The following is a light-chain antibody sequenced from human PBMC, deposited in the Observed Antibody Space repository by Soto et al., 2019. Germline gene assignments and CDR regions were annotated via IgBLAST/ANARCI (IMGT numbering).Light chain of an antibody. Sequence: DIVLTQSPATLSLSPGEISTLSCRASQSITTELAWYQQKPGQPPRLLIYDASNRATGIPARFSGSGSGTDFTLTISSLEPDDFVVYYCQQRNSWPRTFGQGTKVDIK. J-gene: IGKJ1*01. CDR3: QQRNSWPRT. CDR1: QSITTE. V-gene: IGKV3-11*01. CDR2: DAS.